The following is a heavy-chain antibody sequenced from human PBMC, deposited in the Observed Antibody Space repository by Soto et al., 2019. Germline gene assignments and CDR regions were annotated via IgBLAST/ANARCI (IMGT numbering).Heavy chain of an antibody. V-gene: IGHV4-59*01. J-gene: IGHJ6*02. CDR3: ASESEDSDYYYGMDV. CDR2: IYYSGST. Sequence: SETLSLTCTVSGGSISSYYWSWIRQPPGKGLEWIGYIYYSGSTNYNPSLKSRVTISVDTSKKQFSLKLSSVTAADTAVYYCASESEDSDYYYGMDVWGQGTTVTVS. CDR1: GGSISSYY. D-gene: IGHD1-26*01.